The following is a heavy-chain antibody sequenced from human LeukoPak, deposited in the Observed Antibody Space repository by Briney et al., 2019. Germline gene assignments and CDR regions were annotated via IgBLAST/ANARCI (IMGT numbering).Heavy chain of an antibody. CDR3: ARGGAYGDYYYMDV. CDR2: ISSSSSYI. V-gene: IGHV3-21*01. CDR1: GFTFSSYS. J-gene: IGHJ6*03. Sequence: PGGSLRLSCAASGFTFSSYSMNWVRQVPGKGLEWVSSISSSSSYIYYADSVKGRFTISRDNAKNSLYLQMNSLRAEDTAVYYCARGGAYGDYYYMDVWGKGTTVTVSS. D-gene: IGHD4-17*01.